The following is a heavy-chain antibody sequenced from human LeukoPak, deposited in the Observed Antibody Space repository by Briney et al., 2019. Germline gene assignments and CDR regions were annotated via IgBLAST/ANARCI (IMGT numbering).Heavy chain of an antibody. J-gene: IGHJ4*02. D-gene: IGHD6-6*01. CDR2: IKQDGSEK. V-gene: IGHV3-7*01. Sequence: GGSLRLSCAASGFTFSSYWMSWVRQATGKGLEWVANIKQDGSEKYYVDSVKGRFTISRDNAKNSLYLQMNSLRAEDTAVYYCARDGGEYSSSHFDYWGPGTLVTVSS. CDR1: GFTFSSYW. CDR3: ARDGGEYSSSHFDY.